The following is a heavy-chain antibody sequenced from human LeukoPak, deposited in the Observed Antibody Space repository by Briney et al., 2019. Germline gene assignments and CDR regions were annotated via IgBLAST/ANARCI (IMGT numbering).Heavy chain of an antibody. CDR1: GFTFSSYS. CDR2: ISSSSSYI. CDR3: AREKGYGDYGSFDY. Sequence: GFLRLSCAASGFTFSSYSMNWVRQAPGKGLEWVSSISSSSSYIYYADSVKGRFTISRDNAKNSLYLQMNSLRAEDTAVYYCAREKGYGDYGSFDYWGQGTLVTVSS. V-gene: IGHV3-21*01. D-gene: IGHD4-17*01. J-gene: IGHJ4*02.